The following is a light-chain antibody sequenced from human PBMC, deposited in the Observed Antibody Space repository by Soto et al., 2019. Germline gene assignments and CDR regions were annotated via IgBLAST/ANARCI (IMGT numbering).Light chain of an antibody. CDR2: EVS. CDR3: CSYTSSINYV. V-gene: IGLV2-14*01. CDR1: SGDVGGYYY. Sequence: QSALTQPASVSGSPGQSITISCTGTSGDVGGYYYVSWYQQLPGKAPKLMISEVSNRPSGVSNRFSGSKSGNTASLTISGLQAEDEADYYCCSYTSSINYVFGTGTKLTVL. J-gene: IGLJ1*01.